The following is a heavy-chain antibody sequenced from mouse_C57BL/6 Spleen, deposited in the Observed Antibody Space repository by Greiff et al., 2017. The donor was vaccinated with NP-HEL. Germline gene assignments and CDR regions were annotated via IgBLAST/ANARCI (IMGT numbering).Heavy chain of an antibody. CDR1: GFNIKDDY. Sequence: EVQLHQSGAELVRPGASVKLSCTASGFNIKDDYMHWVKQRPEQGLEWIGWIDHENGDTVYASKFQGKATITADTPSNTAYLQLSSLTSEDTAVYYCTTGGSNALAGSSWFADWGKVTLVTVSA. CDR3: TTGGSNALAGSSWFAD. V-gene: IGHV14-4*01. D-gene: IGHD2-5*01. CDR2: IDHENGDT. J-gene: IGHJ3*01.